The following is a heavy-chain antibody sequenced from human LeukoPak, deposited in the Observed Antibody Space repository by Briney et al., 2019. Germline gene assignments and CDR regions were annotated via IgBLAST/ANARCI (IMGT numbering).Heavy chain of an antibody. D-gene: IGHD6-19*01. Sequence: SGTLSLTCAVSGGSISSSNWWSWVRQPPGKGLEWIGEIYHSGSTNYNPSLKSRVTISVDKSKNQFSLKLSSVTAADTAVYYCARDSTVGYSSGWYNWFDPWGQGTLVTVSS. CDR2: IYHSGST. J-gene: IGHJ5*02. V-gene: IGHV4-4*02. CDR1: GGSISSSNW. CDR3: ARDSTVGYSSGWYNWFDP.